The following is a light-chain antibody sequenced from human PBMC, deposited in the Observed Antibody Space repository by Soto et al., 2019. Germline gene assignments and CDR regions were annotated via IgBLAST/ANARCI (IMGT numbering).Light chain of an antibody. V-gene: IGLV2-14*01. J-gene: IGLJ1*01. CDR1: GGDIGAYNY. Sequence: QSALTQPASVSGSLGQSITLSCTGSGGDIGAYNYVSWYQQHPGKAPKLIVYGVTHRPSGVSSRFSASKSAYTASLTISALQAEDGADYYCSSFTTTYFYVFGPGTKLTVL. CDR2: GVT. CDR3: SSFTTTYFYV.